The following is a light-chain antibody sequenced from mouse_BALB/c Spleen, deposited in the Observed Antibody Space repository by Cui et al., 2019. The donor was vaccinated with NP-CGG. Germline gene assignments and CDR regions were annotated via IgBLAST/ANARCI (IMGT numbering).Light chain of an antibody. V-gene: IGLV1*01. CDR3: ALWYSNHWV. CDR2: GTN. J-gene: IGLJ1*01. CDR1: TGTVTTSNY. Sequence: QAVLTQELALTTSPGETVTLTCRSSTGTVTTSNYANWVQEKPGHLFTGLIGGTNNRAPGVPARFSGSLIGDKAALTITGAQTEDEAIYFCALWYSNHWVFGGGTKLTVL.